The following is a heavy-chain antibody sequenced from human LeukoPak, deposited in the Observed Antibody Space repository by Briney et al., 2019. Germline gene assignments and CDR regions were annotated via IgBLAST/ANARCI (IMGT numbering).Heavy chain of an antibody. V-gene: IGHV4-4*07. Sequence: SETLSLTCAVYGGSFSGYYWSWIRQPAGKGLEWIGRIYTSGSTNYNPSLKSRVTMSVDTSKNQFSLKLSSVTAADTAVYYCARERTYYDSSGTFDYWGQGTLVTVSS. CDR3: ARERTYYDSSGTFDY. J-gene: IGHJ4*02. CDR1: GGSFSGYY. CDR2: IYTSGST. D-gene: IGHD3-22*01.